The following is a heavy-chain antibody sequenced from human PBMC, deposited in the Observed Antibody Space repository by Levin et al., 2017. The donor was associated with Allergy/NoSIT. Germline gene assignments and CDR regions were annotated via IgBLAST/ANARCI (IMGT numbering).Heavy chain of an antibody. Sequence: GGSLRLSCAASGFTFSSYAMHWVRQAPGKGLEWVAVISYDGSNKYYADSVKGRFTISRDNSKNTLYLQMNSLRAEDTAVYYCARDWDTAMIGYAFDIWGQGTMVTVSS. CDR3: ARDWDTAMIGYAFDI. CDR2: ISYDGSNK. D-gene: IGHD5-18*01. J-gene: IGHJ3*02. V-gene: IGHV3-30-3*01. CDR1: GFTFSSYA.